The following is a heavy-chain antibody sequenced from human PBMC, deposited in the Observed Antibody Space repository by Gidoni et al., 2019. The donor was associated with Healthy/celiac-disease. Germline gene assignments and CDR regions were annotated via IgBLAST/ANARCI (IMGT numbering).Heavy chain of an antibody. V-gene: IGHV3-21*01. Sequence: EVQLVESGGGLVKPGGSLRLSGAASGSTFSSYSMNWVRQAPGKGLAWVSSISSSSSYIYYADSVKGRFTISRDNAKNSLYLQMNSLRAEGTAVYYCAREGEVGAPDYWGQGTLVTVSS. D-gene: IGHD1-26*01. J-gene: IGHJ4*02. CDR1: GSTFSSYS. CDR2: ISSSSSYI. CDR3: AREGEVGAPDY.